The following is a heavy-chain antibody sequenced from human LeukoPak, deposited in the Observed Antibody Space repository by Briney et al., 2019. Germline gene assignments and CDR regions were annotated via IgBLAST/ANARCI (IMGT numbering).Heavy chain of an antibody. J-gene: IGHJ5*02. Sequence: ASVKVSCKASGGTFSSYAISWVRQAPGQGLEWMGGIIPIFGTANYAQKFRGRVTITADESTSTAYMELSSLRSEDTAVYYCARSYGDYVGDPWGQGTLVTVSS. CDR2: IIPIFGTA. D-gene: IGHD4-17*01. CDR3: ARSYGDYVGDP. V-gene: IGHV1-69*01. CDR1: GGTFSSYA.